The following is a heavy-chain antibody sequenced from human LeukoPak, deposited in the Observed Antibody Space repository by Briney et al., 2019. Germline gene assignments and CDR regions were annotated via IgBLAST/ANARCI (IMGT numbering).Heavy chain of an antibody. V-gene: IGHV1-8*01. CDR2: MNTQSGNT. J-gene: IGHJ6*03. D-gene: IGHD2-2*02. CDR1: GYTFTSYD. Sequence: ASVKVSCKASGYTFTSYDINWVRQATAQGLEWMGWMNTQSGNTGYAQKFQGRATMTRNTSISTAYMELSSLRSEDTAVYYCARGIVVVPAAIGSDYYYYMDVWGKGTTVTVSS. CDR3: ARGIVVVPAAIGSDYYYYMDV.